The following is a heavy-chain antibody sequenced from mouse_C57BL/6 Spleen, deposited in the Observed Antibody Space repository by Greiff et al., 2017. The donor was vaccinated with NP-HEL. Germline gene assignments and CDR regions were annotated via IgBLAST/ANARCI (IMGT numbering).Heavy chain of an antibody. CDR2: IDPNSGGT. J-gene: IGHJ4*01. CDR3: ARLGSIYYDYEGSMDY. Sequence: QVQLKQPGAELVKPGASVKLSCKASGYTFTSYWMHWVKQRPGRGLEWIGRIDPNSGGTKYNEKFKSKATLTVDKPSSTAYMQLSSLTSEDSAVYYCARLGSIYYDYEGSMDYWGQGTSVTVSS. V-gene: IGHV1-72*01. CDR1: GYTFTSYW. D-gene: IGHD2-4*01.